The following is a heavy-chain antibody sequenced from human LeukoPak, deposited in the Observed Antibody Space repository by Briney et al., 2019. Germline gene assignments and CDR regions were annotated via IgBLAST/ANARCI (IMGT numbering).Heavy chain of an antibody. D-gene: IGHD2-15*01. CDR3: AEGYCSGGSCYVDDNYFDY. J-gene: IGHJ4*02. CDR2: IYYSGST. CDR1: GGSISSSSYY. V-gene: IGHV4-39*01. Sequence: SETLSLTCTVSGGSISSSSYYWGWIRQPPGKGLEWIGSIYYSGSTYYNPSLKSRVTISVDTSKNQFSLKLSSVTAADTAVSYCAEGYCSGGSCYVDDNYFDYWGQGTLVTVSS.